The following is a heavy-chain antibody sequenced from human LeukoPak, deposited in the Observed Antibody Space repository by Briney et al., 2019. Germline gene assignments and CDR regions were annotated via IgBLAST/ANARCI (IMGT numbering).Heavy chain of an antibody. Sequence: SQTLSLTCTVSGGSISSGGYYWSWIRQPPGKGLEWIGYIYHSGSTNYNPSLKSRVTISVDRSKNQFSLKLNSVTAADTAVYYCAGEVAVRNTGPDLWGQGTLVTVYS. D-gene: IGHD6-19*01. CDR3: AGEVAVRNTGPDL. CDR2: IYHSGST. J-gene: IGHJ5*02. V-gene: IGHV4-30-2*02. CDR1: GGSISSGGYY.